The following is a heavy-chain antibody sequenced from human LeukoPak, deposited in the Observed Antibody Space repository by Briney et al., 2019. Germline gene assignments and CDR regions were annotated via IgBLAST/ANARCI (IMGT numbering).Heavy chain of an antibody. CDR3: VSHAMSIAAAGTVFDY. V-gene: IGHV4-39*01. CDR1: GGSISSSSYY. J-gene: IGHJ4*02. Sequence: SETLSLTCTVSGGSISSSSYYWGWIRQPPGKGVEWIGSIYYSGSTYYNPSLKSRVTISVDTSKNQFSLKLSSVTAADTAVYYCVSHAMSIAAAGTVFDYWGQGTLVTVSS. CDR2: IYYSGST. D-gene: IGHD6-13*01.